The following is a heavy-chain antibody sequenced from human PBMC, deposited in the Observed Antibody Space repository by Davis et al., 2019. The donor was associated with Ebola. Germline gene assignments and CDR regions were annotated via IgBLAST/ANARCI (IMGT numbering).Heavy chain of an antibody. CDR3: ARPKLVVPAAIGAFDI. Sequence: GESLKISCKGSGYSFTSYWIGWVRQMPGKGLEWMGIIYPGDSDTRYSPSFQGQVTISADKSISTAYLQWSSLKASDTAMYYCARPKLVVPAAIGAFDIWGQGTMVTVSS. V-gene: IGHV5-51*01. CDR1: GYSFTSYW. D-gene: IGHD2-2*01. J-gene: IGHJ3*02. CDR2: IYPGDSDT.